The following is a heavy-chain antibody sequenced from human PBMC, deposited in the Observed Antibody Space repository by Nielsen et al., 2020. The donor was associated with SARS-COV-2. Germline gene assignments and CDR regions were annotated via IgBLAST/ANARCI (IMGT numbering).Heavy chain of an antibody. Sequence: GESLKISCAASGFTFSSYAMHWVRQAPGKGLEWVAVISYDGSNKYYADSVKGRFTISRDNSKNTLYLQMNSLRAEDTAVYYCAKDLSRFDYSNSDYWGQGTLVTVSS. CDR1: GFTFSSYA. CDR2: ISYDGSNK. J-gene: IGHJ4*02. D-gene: IGHD4-11*01. CDR3: AKDLSRFDYSNSDY. V-gene: IGHV3-30-3*01.